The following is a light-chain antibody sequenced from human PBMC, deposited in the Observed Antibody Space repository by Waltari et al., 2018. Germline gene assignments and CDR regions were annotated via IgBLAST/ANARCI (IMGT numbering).Light chain of an antibody. J-gene: IGLJ3*02. V-gene: IGLV4-69*01. CDR1: SGHSHNV. CDR2: VNSDGSH. Sequence: QLVLTQSPSASASLGASVKLTCTLRSGHSHNVIAWHQQRPEKGPRYLMKVNSDGSHNKGDEIPDRFSGSSSGAERYLTISSLQSEDEADYFCQTGGHGTWVFGGGTKLTVL. CDR3: QTGGHGTWV.